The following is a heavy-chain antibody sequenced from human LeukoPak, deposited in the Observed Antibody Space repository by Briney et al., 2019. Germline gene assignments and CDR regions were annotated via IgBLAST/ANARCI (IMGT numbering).Heavy chain of an antibody. CDR2: INHSGST. Sequence: PSETLSLTCAVYGGSFSGYYWSWIRQPPGKGLEWIGEINHSGSTNYNPSLKSRVTISVDTSKNQFSLKLSSVTAADTAVYYCARDSLYYYYYYTDVWGKGTTVTVSS. D-gene: IGHD2-15*01. J-gene: IGHJ6*03. V-gene: IGHV4-34*01. CDR3: ARDSLYYYYYYTDV. CDR1: GGSFSGYY.